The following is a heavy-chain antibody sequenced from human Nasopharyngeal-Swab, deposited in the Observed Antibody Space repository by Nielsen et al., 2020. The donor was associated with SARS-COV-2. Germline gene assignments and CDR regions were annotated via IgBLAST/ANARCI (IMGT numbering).Heavy chain of an antibody. CDR3: ARDCYGFSTTCNLLDY. CDR1: GFTFSSHV. CDR2: ISGSGDGT. Sequence: GESLKISCAASGFTFSSHVMSWVRQVPGEGLEWVSTISGSGDGTYFADSVKGRFTISRDNSRNTVFLQMNSLRGEDAAVYYCARDCYGFSTTCNLLDYWGQGTLVTVSS. D-gene: IGHD2/OR15-2a*01. J-gene: IGHJ4*02. V-gene: IGHV3-23*01.